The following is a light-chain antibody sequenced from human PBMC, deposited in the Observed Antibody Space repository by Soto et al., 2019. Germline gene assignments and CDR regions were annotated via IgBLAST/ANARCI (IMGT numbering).Light chain of an antibody. CDR1: QSVGRSY. CDR3: QQYDTSPT. CDR2: GIS. J-gene: IGKJ1*01. V-gene: IGKV3-20*01. Sequence: EIVLTQSPGTLSLSPGERATLSCRASQSVGRSYLAWYQQKPGQAPRLLISGISKRATGIPDRFSGGGSGTDFTLTISRLEPEDFGVHFCQQYDTSPTFGQGTKVDIK.